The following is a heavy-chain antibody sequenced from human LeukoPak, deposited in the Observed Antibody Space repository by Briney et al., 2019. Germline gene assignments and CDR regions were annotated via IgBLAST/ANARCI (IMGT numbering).Heavy chain of an antibody. CDR3: ARVNFLRLPYYYYYYYMDV. CDR2: FYSSGST. CDR1: GDPLNDNLYY. D-gene: IGHD6-25*01. Sequence: PSETLSLTCNVSGDPLNDNLYYWGWIRQSPGKGLEWIGAFYSSGSTSSHSSLKSRVTISVDTSRTQLSLKLDSVTDTDTAVYYCARVNFLRLPYYYYYYYMDVWGKGTTVTVSS. V-gene: IGHV4-39*07. J-gene: IGHJ6*03.